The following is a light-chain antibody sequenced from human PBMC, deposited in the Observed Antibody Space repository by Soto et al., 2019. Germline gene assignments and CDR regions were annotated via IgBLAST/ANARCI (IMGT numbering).Light chain of an antibody. V-gene: IGLV2-14*01. CDR3: SSYTSSSTRV. CDR2: EVT. J-gene: IGLJ1*01. CDR1: SSDVGGYNY. Sequence: QSGLTQPASVPGSPGQSITISCTGTSSDVGGYNYVSWYQQHPGIAPKLMIYEVTNRPSGVSSRFSGSKSGNTASLTISGLQAGDEADYYCSSYTSSSTRVFGTGTKVTV.